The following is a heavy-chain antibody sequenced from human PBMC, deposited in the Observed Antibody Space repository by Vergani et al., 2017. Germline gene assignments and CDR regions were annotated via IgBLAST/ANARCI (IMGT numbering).Heavy chain of an antibody. CDR3: ARIPGIAVAGTWFDP. Sequence: QVQLQQWGAGLLKPSETLSLTCAVYGGSFSGYYWSWIRQPPGKGLEWIGEINHSGSTNYNPSLKSRVTISVDTSKNQFSLKLSSVTAADTAVYYCARIPGIAVAGTWFDPWGQGTLVTVSS. CDR1: GGSFSGYY. V-gene: IGHV4-34*01. CDR2: INHSGST. D-gene: IGHD6-19*01. J-gene: IGHJ5*02.